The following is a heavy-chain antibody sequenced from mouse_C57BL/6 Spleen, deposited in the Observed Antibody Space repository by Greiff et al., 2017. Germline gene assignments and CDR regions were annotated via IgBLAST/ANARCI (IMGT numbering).Heavy chain of an antibody. CDR3: TRCVYGSSPAWFAY. J-gene: IGHJ3*01. V-gene: IGHV1-15*01. CDR1: GYTFTDYE. Sequence: QVQLQQSGAELVRPGASVTLSCKASGYTFTDYEMHWVKQTPVHGLEWIGAIDPETGGTAYNQKFKGKAIRTADKSSSTAYMELRSLTAEDSAVYYCTRCVYGSSPAWFAYWGQGTLVTVSA. CDR2: IDPETGGT. D-gene: IGHD1-1*01.